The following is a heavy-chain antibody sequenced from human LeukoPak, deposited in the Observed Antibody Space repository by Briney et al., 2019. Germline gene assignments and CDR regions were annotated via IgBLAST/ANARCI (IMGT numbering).Heavy chain of an antibody. J-gene: IGHJ4*02. D-gene: IGHD4/OR15-4a*01. CDR1: GGYISSYY. CDR3: ARGRTSFDY. CDR2: MSHSGST. Sequence: SETLSLTCTVSGGYISSYYWSWIRQPPGKGLEWIGYMSHSGSTNYSPSLKSRVTISLDTSKNQFSLKLTSVTAADTAVYYRARGRTSFDYWGQGTLVTVSS. V-gene: IGHV4-59*01.